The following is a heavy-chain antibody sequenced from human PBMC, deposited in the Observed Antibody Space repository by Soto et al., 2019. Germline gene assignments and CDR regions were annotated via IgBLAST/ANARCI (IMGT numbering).Heavy chain of an antibody. CDR1: GFTFSSYA. CDR3: AKQYCSGGSCYCPFDY. D-gene: IGHD2-15*01. V-gene: IGHV3-23*01. Sequence: EVQLLESGGGLVQLGGSLRLSCAASGFTFSSYAMSWVRQAPGKGLEWVSAISGSGGSTYYADSVKGRFTISRDNSKNTLYLQMNSLRAEDTAVYYCAKQYCSGGSCYCPFDYWGQGTLVTVSS. CDR2: ISGSGGST. J-gene: IGHJ4*02.